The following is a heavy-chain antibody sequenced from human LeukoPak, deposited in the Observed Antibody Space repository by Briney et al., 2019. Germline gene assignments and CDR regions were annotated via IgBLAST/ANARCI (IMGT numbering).Heavy chain of an antibody. V-gene: IGHV4-59*02. CDR3: VRGRGLLILPAPHAFDI. Sequence: SETLSLTCTVSGVSGVSVSSYYWSLIRQPPGKGLELIGYVYYGEDTNYNPSLKSRVTISLNTAKNQISLTLSSVTAADTAVYYCVRGRGLLILPAPHAFDIWSQGTMVTISS. J-gene: IGHJ3*02. D-gene: IGHD2-2*01. CDR1: GVSVSSYY. CDR2: VYYGEDT.